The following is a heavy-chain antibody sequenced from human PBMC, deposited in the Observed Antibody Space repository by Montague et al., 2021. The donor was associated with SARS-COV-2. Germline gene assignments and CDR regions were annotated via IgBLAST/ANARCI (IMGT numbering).Heavy chain of an antibody. D-gene: IGHD2-2*01. CDR1: GGSISSSSYY. V-gene: IGHV4-39*01. J-gene: IGHJ6*01. CDR3: ARLPAGRCSSTSCYGGGFGYLSLHQGPIGLPPGTLLQEHL. CDR2: IYYSGST. Sequence: SETLSLTCTVSGGSISSSSYYWGWIRQPPGKGLEWIGSIYYSGSTYYNPSLKSRVTISVDTSKNQFSLTLSSVTAADTAVYYCARLPAGRCSSTSCYGGGFGYLSLHQGPIGLPPGTLLQEHLWG.